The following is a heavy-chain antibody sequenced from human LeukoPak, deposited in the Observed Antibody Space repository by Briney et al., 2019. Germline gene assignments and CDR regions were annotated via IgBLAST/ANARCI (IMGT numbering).Heavy chain of an antibody. Sequence: PSETLSLTCTVSGGSISSYYWSWIRQPPGKGLEWIGYIYYSGSTNYNPSLKSRVTISVDTSKNQFSLKLSSVTAADTAVYYCARGLARGSGSYYLDVWGQGTTVTVSS. CDR2: IYYSGST. CDR3: ARGLARGSGSYYLDV. D-gene: IGHD3-10*01. J-gene: IGHJ6*03. CDR1: GGSISSYY. V-gene: IGHV4-59*01.